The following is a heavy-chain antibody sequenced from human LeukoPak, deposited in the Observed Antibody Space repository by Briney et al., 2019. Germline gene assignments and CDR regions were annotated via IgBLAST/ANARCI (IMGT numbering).Heavy chain of an antibody. J-gene: IGHJ4*02. Sequence: GGSLRLSCAASGFTFRNYWMSWVRQAPGKGLEWVANISPDGSDKYYVDSVKGRFIISRDNVQNLLFMYMNSVRDDDTAVYYCARDLGFSSEDYWGQGTLVTVSS. D-gene: IGHD3-22*01. CDR3: ARDLGFSSEDY. CDR2: ISPDGSDK. CDR1: GFTFRNYW. V-gene: IGHV3-7*01.